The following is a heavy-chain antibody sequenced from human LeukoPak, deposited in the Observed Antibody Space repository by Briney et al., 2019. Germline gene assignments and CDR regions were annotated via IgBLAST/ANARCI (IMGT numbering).Heavy chain of an antibody. CDR2: IIPIFGTA. Sequence: ASVKVSCKASGGTFSSYAISWVRQAPGQGLEWMGGIIPIFGTANYAQKFQGRVTITADESTSTAYMELSSLRSEDTAVYYCAGTCGDCYSTGAFDIWGQGTMVTVSP. V-gene: IGHV1-69*13. D-gene: IGHD2-21*02. J-gene: IGHJ3*02. CDR3: AGTCGDCYSTGAFDI. CDR1: GGTFSSYA.